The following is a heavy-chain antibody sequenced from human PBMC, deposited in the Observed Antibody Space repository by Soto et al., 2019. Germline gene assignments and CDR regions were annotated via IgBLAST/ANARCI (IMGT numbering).Heavy chain of an antibody. CDR1: GYPVTAYY. CDR3: ARGGGVGVAGSAAFDM. J-gene: IGHJ3*02. CDR2: INPATGAA. D-gene: IGHD3-3*01. Sequence: QLHLVQSGAVVKKPGASVTVSCSASGYPVTAYYMHWVRQAPGRGLEWMGGINPATGAAKYTQTFQGRVTLTRDTSTSTVFMELSGPTSEDTALFYCARGGGVGVAGSAAFDMWGQGTLVTVSS. V-gene: IGHV1-2*02.